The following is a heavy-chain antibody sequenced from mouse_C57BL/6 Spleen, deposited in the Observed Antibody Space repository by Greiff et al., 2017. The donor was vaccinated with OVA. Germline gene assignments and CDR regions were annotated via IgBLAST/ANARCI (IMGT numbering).Heavy chain of an antibody. V-gene: IGHV5-6*01. Sequence: EVQLVESGGDLVKPGGSLKLSCAASGFTFSSYGMSWVRQTPDKRLEWVATISSGGSYTYYPDSVKGRFTISRDNAMNTLYLQMSSLKSEDTAMYYCARQISSLGYFDYWGQGTTLTVSS. CDR1: GFTFSSYG. CDR2: ISSGGSYT. D-gene: IGHD1-1*01. J-gene: IGHJ2*01. CDR3: ARQISSLGYFDY.